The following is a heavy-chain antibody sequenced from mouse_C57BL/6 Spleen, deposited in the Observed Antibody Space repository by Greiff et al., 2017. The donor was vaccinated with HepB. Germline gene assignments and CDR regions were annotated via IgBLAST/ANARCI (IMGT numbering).Heavy chain of an antibody. D-gene: IGHD2-1*01. V-gene: IGHV1-20*01. CDR1: GYSFTGYF. Sequence: VQLQQSGPELVKPGDSVKISCKASGYSFTGYFMNWVMQSHGKSLEWIGRINPYNGDTFYNQKFKGKATLTVDKSSSTAHMELRSLTSEDSAVYYCARGHYGNYGGFDYWGQGTTLTVSS. J-gene: IGHJ2*01. CDR3: ARGHYGNYGGFDY. CDR2: INPYNGDT.